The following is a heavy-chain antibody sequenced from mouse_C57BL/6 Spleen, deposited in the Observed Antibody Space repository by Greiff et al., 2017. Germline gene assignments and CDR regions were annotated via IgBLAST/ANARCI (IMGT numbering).Heavy chain of an antibody. CDR1: GYTFTSYW. Sequence: VQLQQPGAELVKPGASVKMSCKASGYTFTSYWITWVKQRPGQGLEWIGDIYPGSGSTNYNEKFKSKATLTVDTSSSTAYMQLSSLKSEDSAVYYCARYPYHYKGENYFDDGGKGTTLTVSS. CDR3: ARYPYHYKGENYFDD. D-gene: IGHD2-12*01. J-gene: IGHJ2*01. V-gene: IGHV1-55*01. CDR2: IYPGSGST.